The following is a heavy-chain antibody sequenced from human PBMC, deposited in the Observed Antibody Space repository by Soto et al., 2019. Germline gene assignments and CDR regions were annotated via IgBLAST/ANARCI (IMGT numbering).Heavy chain of an antibody. CDR3: ASSSTWDWADYQFAMDV. Sequence: QVLLVQSEAEVKKPGASVKVSCRASGYSFTHYAVHWVRQAPGQRLEWMGWINAGNGNTKYSQTFQGRVSFTWDTSASAIYMELSSLISEDTAVYFCASSSTWDWADYQFAMDVWGQGTTVTVSS. CDR2: INAGNGNT. J-gene: IGHJ6*02. V-gene: IGHV1-3*01. D-gene: IGHD6-13*01. CDR1: GYSFTHYA.